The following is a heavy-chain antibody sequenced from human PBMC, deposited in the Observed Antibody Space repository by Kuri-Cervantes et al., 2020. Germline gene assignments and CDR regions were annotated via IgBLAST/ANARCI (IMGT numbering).Heavy chain of an antibody. J-gene: IGHJ5*02. CDR3: ARVPGYSSSWYGPWFDP. CDR1: GYSISSGYY. Sequence: ESLKISCTVSGYSISSGYYWGWIRQPPGKGLEWIGNFHHSGSTYYNPSLKSRVTISVDTSKNQFSLKLTSVTAADTAVYYCARVPGYSSSWYGPWFDPWGQGTLVTVSS. CDR2: FHHSGST. V-gene: IGHV4-38-2*02. D-gene: IGHD6-13*01.